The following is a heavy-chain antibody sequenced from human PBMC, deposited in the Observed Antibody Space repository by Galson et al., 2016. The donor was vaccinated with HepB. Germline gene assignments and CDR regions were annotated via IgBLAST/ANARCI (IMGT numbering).Heavy chain of an antibody. D-gene: IGHD3-16*01. CDR2: ISTDGATA. CDR1: GFAFSNYW. V-gene: IGHV3-74*01. Sequence: SLRLSCAASGFAFSNYWMDWVRQAPGKGPVWVSHISTDGATANYADFVQGRFIISRDNAKSTLYLQVNSERAEDTAVYYCVRGGRTFYGVDFWGQGATVTVSS. J-gene: IGHJ6*01. CDR3: VRGGRTFYGVDF.